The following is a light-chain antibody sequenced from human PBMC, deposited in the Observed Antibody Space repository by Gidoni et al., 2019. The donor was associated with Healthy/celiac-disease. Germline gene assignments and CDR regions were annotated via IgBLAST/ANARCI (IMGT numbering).Light chain of an antibody. CDR1: QSVSSSY. V-gene: IGKV3-20*01. CDR3: QQYGSSPL. CDR2: GES. Sequence: EIVLTQSPGTMSLSPGERATLSSRASQSVSSSYLAWYQQKPGQAPRLLLYGESRRATGIPDRFRGSGSGTDFTLTISRLAPEDFAVYYCQQYGSSPLFGQGTKVEIK. J-gene: IGKJ1*01.